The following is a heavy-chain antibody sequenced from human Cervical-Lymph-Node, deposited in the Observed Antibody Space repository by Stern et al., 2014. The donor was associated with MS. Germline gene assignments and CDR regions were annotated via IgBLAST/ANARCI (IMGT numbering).Heavy chain of an antibody. CDR1: GFTFSTHT. J-gene: IGHJ4*02. D-gene: IGHD3-16*01. Sequence: EVQLVESGGGLVKPGGSLRLSCAASGFTFSTHTVNWVRQAPGKGLEWVSSISSSSTYIYYAESVKGRFTISRDNARNSLYLQMNSLRADDTAMYYCLRDGGDYWGQGTLVTVSS. CDR2: ISSSSTYI. CDR3: LRDGGDY. V-gene: IGHV3-21*01.